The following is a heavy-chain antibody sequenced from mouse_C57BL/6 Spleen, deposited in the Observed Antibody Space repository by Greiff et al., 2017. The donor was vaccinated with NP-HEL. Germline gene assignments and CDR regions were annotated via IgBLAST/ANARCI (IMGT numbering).Heavy chain of an antibody. V-gene: IGHV1-82*01. CDR1: GYAFSSSW. J-gene: IGHJ3*01. D-gene: IGHD1-1*01. CDR2: IYPGDGDT. Sequence: QVQLKESGPELVKPGASVKISCKASGYAFSSSWMNWVKQRPGKGLEWIGRIYPGDGDTNYNGKFKGKATLTADKSSSTAYMQLSSLTSEDSAVYFCARDGYYYGSSGGAWFAYWGQGTLVTVSA. CDR3: ARDGYYYGSSGGAWFAY.